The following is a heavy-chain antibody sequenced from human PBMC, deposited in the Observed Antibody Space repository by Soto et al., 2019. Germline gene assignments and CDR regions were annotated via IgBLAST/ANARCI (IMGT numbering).Heavy chain of an antibody. V-gene: IGHV4-59*08. CDR2: VYYTGST. J-gene: IGHJ6*03. D-gene: IGHD3-9*01. Sequence: PSETLPLTCAVSGGSVSNFYRSWIRQPPGKGLEWIGYVYYTGSTSYNPSLKRRVTFSADSSRGQFSLRLNSVTAADTAVYYCARTVLGPDLLADSFVDYYYYMDVWGQGTTVTVSS. CDR1: GGSVSNFY. CDR3: ARTVLGPDLLADSFVDYYYYMDV.